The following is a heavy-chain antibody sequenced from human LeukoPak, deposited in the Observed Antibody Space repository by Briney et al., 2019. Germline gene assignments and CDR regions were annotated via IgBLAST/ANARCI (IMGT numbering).Heavy chain of an antibody. D-gene: IGHD2-2*01. CDR3: ARRPIVVVPAAKAYYYYGMDV. Sequence: SETLSLNCTVSGGSISSYYWSWTRQPPGKGLEWIGNIYYSGSTNYNPALKSRVNISVDTSKNQFSLKLSSVTAADTAVHYCARRPIVVVPAAKAYYYYGMDVWGQGTTVTVSS. V-gene: IGHV4-59*01. J-gene: IGHJ6*02. CDR2: IYYSGST. CDR1: GGSISSYY.